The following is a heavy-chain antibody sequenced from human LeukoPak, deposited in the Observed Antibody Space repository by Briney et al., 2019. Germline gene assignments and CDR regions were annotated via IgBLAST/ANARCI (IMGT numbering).Heavy chain of an antibody. CDR1: GYTFSSYG. CDR2: ISGYNGNT. Sequence: GASAKVSCKASGYTFSSYGIAWVRQAPGQGLEWMGWISGYNGNTNYAQKLQGRVSMTTDTSTTTAYMELRSLTSDDTALYYCARSSLGTITAGPFDYWGQGTLVTVSS. V-gene: IGHV1-18*01. J-gene: IGHJ4*02. CDR3: ARSSLGTITAGPFDY. D-gene: IGHD5-12*01.